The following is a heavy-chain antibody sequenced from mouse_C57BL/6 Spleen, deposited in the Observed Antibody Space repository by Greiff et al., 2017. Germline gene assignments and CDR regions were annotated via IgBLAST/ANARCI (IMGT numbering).Heavy chain of an antibody. J-gene: IGHJ2*01. CDR2: IHPNSGST. Sequence: QVQLQQPGAELVKPGASVKLSCKASGYTFTSYWMHWVKQRPGQGLEWIGMIHPNSGSTNYNEKFKSKATLTVDKSSSTAYMQLSSLTSADSAVYYCAPAYYYGSRETFDYWGQGTTLTVSS. V-gene: IGHV1-64*01. D-gene: IGHD1-1*01. CDR1: GYTFTSYW. CDR3: APAYYYGSRETFDY.